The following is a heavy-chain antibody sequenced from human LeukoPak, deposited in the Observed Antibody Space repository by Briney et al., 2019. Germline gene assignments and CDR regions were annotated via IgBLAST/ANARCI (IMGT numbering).Heavy chain of an antibody. CDR2: SRNKSHSYST. Sequence: GGSLRLSCAASGGTLSDHYIDWVRQAPGEGLEWIGRSRNKSHSYSTEYPTPVRGRFSIARDDSQNSVSLHMNSLETEDTAVYYCATVGRLSSSLDYWGQGTLVTVSP. J-gene: IGHJ4*02. V-gene: IGHV3-72*01. CDR1: GGTLSDHY. D-gene: IGHD6-25*01. CDR3: ATVGRLSSSLDY.